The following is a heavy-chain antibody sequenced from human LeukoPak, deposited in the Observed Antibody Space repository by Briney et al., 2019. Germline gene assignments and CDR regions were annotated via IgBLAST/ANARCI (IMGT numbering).Heavy chain of an antibody. CDR1: GYTFTSYD. Sequence: ASVKVSCKASGYTFTSYDINWVRQATGQGLEWMGWTNPNSGNTGYAQKFQGRVTMTRNTSISTAYMELSSLRSEDTAVYYCAVGVAAYYDAFDIWGQGTMVTVSS. CDR3: AVGVAAYYDAFDI. V-gene: IGHV1-8*01. CDR2: TNPNSGNT. D-gene: IGHD2-15*01. J-gene: IGHJ3*02.